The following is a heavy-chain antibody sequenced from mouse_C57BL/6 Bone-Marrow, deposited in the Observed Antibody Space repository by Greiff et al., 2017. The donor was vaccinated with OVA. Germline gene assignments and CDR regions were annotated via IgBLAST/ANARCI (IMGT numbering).Heavy chain of an antibody. J-gene: IGHJ2*01. V-gene: IGHV1-81*01. D-gene: IGHD2-3*01. Sequence: QVQLQQSGAELARPGASVKLSCKASGYTFTSYGISWVKQRPGQGLEWIGEIYPRSGNTYYNEKFKGKATLTADKSSSTAYMELRSLTSEDSAVYFCARFGRWPYFDYWGRGTTLTVSS. CDR2: IYPRSGNT. CDR1: GYTFTSYG. CDR3: ARFGRWPYFDY.